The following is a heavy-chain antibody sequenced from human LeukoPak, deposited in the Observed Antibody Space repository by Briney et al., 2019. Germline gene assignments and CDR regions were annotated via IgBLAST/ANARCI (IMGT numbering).Heavy chain of an antibody. V-gene: IGHV2-5*01. J-gene: IGHJ4*02. CDR3: AHRLTGYSSSWYFDY. Sequence: QSGPTLVKPTQTLTLTCTFSGFSLSTSGVGVGWIRQPPGKALEWLALIYWNDDKRYSPSLKSRLTITKDTSKNQVVLTMTNMDPVDTATYYCAHRLTGYSSSWYFDYWGQGTLVTVSS. CDR2: IYWNDDK. CDR1: GFSLSTSGVG. D-gene: IGHD6-13*01.